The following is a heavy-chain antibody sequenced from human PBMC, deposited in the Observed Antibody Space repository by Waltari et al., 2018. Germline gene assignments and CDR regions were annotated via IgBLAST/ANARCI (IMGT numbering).Heavy chain of an antibody. V-gene: IGHV3-33*01. CDR1: GFTFSSYG. CDR2: IWYDGSNK. Sequence: QVQLVESGGGVVQPGRSLRLSCAASGFTFSSYGMYWVRQAPGKGLEWVAVIWYDGSNKYYADSVKGRFTISRDNSKNTLYLQMNSLRAEDTAVYYCARGSYGDYGSGAFDIWGQGTMVTVSS. D-gene: IGHD4-17*01. J-gene: IGHJ3*02. CDR3: ARGSYGDYGSGAFDI.